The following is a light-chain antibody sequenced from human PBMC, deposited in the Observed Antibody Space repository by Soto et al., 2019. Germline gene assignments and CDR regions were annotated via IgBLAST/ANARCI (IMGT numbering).Light chain of an antibody. V-gene: IGKV3-11*01. CDR3: QQRSIWPLNT. CDR2: DAS. J-gene: IGKJ2*01. CDR1: QSVSTY. Sequence: IVLTQSPATLSLSPGETASLSFRASQSVSTYLAWYQQKPGQAPRLLIFDASNRATGIPARFSGSGSGTDFTLTISSLEPEDFAVYYCQQRSIWPLNTFGQGTKLVMK.